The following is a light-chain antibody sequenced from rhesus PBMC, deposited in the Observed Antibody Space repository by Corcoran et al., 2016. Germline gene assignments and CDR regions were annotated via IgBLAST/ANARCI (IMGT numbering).Light chain of an antibody. J-gene: IGKJ4*01. CDR2: YAA. CDR1: QGISNN. Sequence: DIQMTQSPSSLSASVGDTVTITCRASQGISNNLAWYQQKPGKVPKLLIYYAATLQSGVPSRFSGSGSWTSFTLTISTLQPEDFATYYCQHGYGTPLTVGGGTKVEIK. CDR3: QHGYGTPLT. V-gene: IGKV1S15*01.